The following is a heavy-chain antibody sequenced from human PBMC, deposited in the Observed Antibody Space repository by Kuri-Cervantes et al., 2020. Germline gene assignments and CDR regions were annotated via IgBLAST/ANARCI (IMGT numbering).Heavy chain of an antibody. J-gene: IGHJ3*02. CDR1: GYIFNTYD. Sequence: ASVKVSCKASGYIFNTYDINWVRQATGQGPEWMGWMNPNSGSAGYAENFQGRVTMTRDTSVGTAYMELSSLRSDDTAVYYCARDHHGRIAVAGTGHAFDIWGQGTMVTVSS. V-gene: IGHV1-8*02. D-gene: IGHD6-19*01. CDR3: ARDHHGRIAVAGTGHAFDI. CDR2: MNPNSGSA.